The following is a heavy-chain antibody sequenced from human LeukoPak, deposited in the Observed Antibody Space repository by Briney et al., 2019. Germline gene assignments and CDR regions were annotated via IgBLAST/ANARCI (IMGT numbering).Heavy chain of an antibody. V-gene: IGHV3-23*01. CDR2: ISGSGGST. CDR3: AKLSGDILTGYYLYYFDY. CDR1: GFTFSSYA. Sequence: PGGSLRLSCAASGFTFSSYAMSWVRQAPGKGLEWVSAISGSGGSTYYADSVKGRFIISRDNSKNTLYLQMNSLRAEDTAVYYCAKLSGDILTGYYLYYFDYWGQGTLVTVSS. D-gene: IGHD3-9*01. J-gene: IGHJ4*02.